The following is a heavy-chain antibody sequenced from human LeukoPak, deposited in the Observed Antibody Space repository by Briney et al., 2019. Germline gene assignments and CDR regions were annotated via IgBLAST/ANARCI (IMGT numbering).Heavy chain of an antibody. CDR1: GFTFTNAR. CDR2: IKSKTDGGTT. Sequence: GGSLRLSCAASGFTFTNARMSCVRQAPGKGLEWVGRIKSKTDGGTTDYAAPVKGRFTMSRDYSKNTVYLEMNGLQTEDTAVYYCTTHRYYYVIDYWGQGTLVTVSS. J-gene: IGHJ4*02. V-gene: IGHV3-15*01. D-gene: IGHD3-10*02. CDR3: TTHRYYYVIDY.